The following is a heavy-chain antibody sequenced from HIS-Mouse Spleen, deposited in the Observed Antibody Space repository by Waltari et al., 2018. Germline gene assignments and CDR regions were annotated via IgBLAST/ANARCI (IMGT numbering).Heavy chain of an antibody. CDR3: AREIPYSSSWYEAFDI. Sequence: QLQLQESGPGLVKPSETLSLTCTVSGGSISSSSYYWGWIRQPPGKGLEWIGSIYYSGGTYYNPSLKSRVTISVDTSKNQFSLKLSSVTAADTAVYYCAREIPYSSSWYEAFDIWGQGTMVTVSS. CDR1: GGSISSSSYY. CDR2: IYYSGGT. D-gene: IGHD6-13*01. J-gene: IGHJ3*02. V-gene: IGHV4-39*07.